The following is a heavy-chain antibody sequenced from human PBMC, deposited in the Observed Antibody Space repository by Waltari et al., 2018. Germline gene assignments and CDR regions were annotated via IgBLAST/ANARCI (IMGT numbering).Heavy chain of an antibody. D-gene: IGHD6-19*01. CDR2: VRISGSIK. V-gene: IGHV3-23*01. CDR3: AKVYGSGWSPGEY. Sequence: EVQLLESGGGLVQPGGSLRLSCAASGFTFNNYVMTWVRQAPGKGLEGVSGVRISGSIKYYADSVKGRCTISRDNSKNTLSLQMNSLRVDDTAVYYCAKVYGSGWSPGEYWGLGTLVTVSS. CDR1: GFTFNNYV. J-gene: IGHJ4*02.